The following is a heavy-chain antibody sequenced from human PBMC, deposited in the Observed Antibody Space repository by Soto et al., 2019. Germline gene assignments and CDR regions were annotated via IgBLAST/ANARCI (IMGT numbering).Heavy chain of an antibody. CDR1: GGSVSSGYNY. Sequence: SETLSLTCTVSGGSVSSGYNYWSWIRQSPGKGLEWIGYINHRGSLYYNPSLKSRVSMSVDTSKNQLSLNLSSVTAADTAVYYCARELPQRQGRNMDVWGQGTKVTVYS. CDR2: INHRGSL. J-gene: IGHJ6*02. V-gene: IGHV4-30-4*01. D-gene: IGHD1-1*01. CDR3: ARELPQRQGRNMDV.